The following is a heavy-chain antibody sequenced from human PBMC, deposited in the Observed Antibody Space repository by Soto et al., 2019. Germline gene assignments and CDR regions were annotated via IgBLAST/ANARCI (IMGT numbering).Heavy chain of an antibody. CDR1: GFTFSNYW. CDR2: IKQDGGDK. Sequence: EVQLVESGGGLVQPGGSLRLSCAASGFTFSNYWMSWVRQAPGKGLEWVANIKQDGGDKYYVDSVKGRFTISRDNAKNSLYLQMNSLRAEDTAVYYCARVKSLSGEYWRQGTLVTVSS. J-gene: IGHJ4*02. D-gene: IGHD1-26*01. V-gene: IGHV3-7*05. CDR3: ARVKSLSGEY.